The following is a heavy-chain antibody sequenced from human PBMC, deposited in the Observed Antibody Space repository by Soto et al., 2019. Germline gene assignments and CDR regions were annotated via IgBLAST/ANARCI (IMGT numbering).Heavy chain of an antibody. Sequence: QVQLVQSGAEVKKPGASVKVSCKASGYTFTSYGISWVRQAPGQGLEWMGWISGYNGNTNYAQKLQGRVTMTTDTSTSTGYMELRSLSSDDTAVYYCARDRDFWSGSYYYYMDVWGKGTTVTVSS. V-gene: IGHV1-18*01. CDR1: GYTFTSYG. J-gene: IGHJ6*03. CDR3: ARDRDFWSGSYYYYMDV. CDR2: ISGYNGNT. D-gene: IGHD3-3*01.